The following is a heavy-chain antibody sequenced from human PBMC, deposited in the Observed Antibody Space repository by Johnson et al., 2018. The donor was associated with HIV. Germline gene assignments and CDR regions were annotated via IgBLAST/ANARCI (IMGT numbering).Heavy chain of an antibody. J-gene: IGHJ3*02. Sequence: VQLVESGGGLVQPGGSLRLSCAASGFTFSGYWVYWVRQAPGKGLVWVSRINPDGSSTDYADSVKGRFTISRDNTKNTLYLQMNSLRAEETAVYYCARDGAADNAFDIWGQGTMVTVSS. CDR3: ARDGAADNAFDI. V-gene: IGHV3-74*01. D-gene: IGHD3-16*01. CDR2: INPDGSST. CDR1: GFTFSGYW.